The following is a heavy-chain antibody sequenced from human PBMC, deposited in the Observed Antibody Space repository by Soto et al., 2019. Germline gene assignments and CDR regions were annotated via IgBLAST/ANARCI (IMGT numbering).Heavy chain of an antibody. CDR2: INHSGST. CDR1: GGSFSGYY. J-gene: IGHJ6*02. CDR3: ARGGRTSCYVGSYYGMDV. V-gene: IGHV4-34*01. Sequence: ELTSHRHVVYGGSFSGYYWRRILQPPGKGLEGIGEINHSGSTNYNPSLKSRVTISVDTSKNQFSLKLSSVTAAGTAVYYCARGGRTSCYVGSYYGMDVWGQGTTVTVSS. D-gene: IGHD2-2*01.